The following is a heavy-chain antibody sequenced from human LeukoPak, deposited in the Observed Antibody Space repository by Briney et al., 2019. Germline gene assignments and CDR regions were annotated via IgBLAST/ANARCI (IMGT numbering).Heavy chain of an antibody. CDR2: IYYSGTT. J-gene: IGHJ5*02. V-gene: IGHV4-39*01. D-gene: IGHD4-11*01. CDR1: GGSISTSSYY. Sequence: PSETLSLTCTVSGGSISTSSYYWGWTRQSPGKGLEWIGIIYYSGTTYYKPSLKSRVTISVDTSKNQFSLKLYSVTAADTAVYFCARHITGGGTVTTLESWGQGTLVTVSS. CDR3: ARHITGGGTVTTLES.